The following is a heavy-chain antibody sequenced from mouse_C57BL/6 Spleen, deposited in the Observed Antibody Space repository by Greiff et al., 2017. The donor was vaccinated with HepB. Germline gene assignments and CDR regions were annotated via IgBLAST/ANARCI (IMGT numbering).Heavy chain of an antibody. D-gene: IGHD2-4*01. V-gene: IGHV6-3*01. CDR3: TGKNDYLWAMDY. CDR1: GFTFSNYW. Sequence: EVMLVESGGGLVQPGGSMKLSCVASGFTFSNYWMNWVRQSPEKGLEWVAQIRLKSDNYATHYAESVKGRFTISRDDSKSSVYLQMNNLRAEDTGIYYCTGKNDYLWAMDYWGQGTSVTVSS. CDR2: IRLKSDNYAT. J-gene: IGHJ4*01.